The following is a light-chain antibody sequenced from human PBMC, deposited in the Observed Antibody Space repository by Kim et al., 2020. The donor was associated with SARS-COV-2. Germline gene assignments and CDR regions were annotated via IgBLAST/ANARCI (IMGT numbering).Light chain of an antibody. J-gene: IGKJ1*01. Sequence: ASVGDRVTITCRASQSISSWLAWYQQKPGKAPKLLIYKASSLESGVPSRFSGSGSGTEFTLTISSLQPDDFATYYCQQYNSYRRTFGQGTKVDIK. CDR1: QSISSW. V-gene: IGKV1-5*03. CDR2: KAS. CDR3: QQYNSYRRT.